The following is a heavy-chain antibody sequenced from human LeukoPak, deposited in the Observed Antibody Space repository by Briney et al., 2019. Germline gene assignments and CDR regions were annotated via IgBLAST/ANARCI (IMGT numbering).Heavy chain of an antibody. V-gene: IGHV1-18*01. CDR2: ISAYNGNT. CDR3: ARDGGDYDFWSGYLHYFDY. D-gene: IGHD3-3*01. J-gene: IGHJ4*02. Sequence: ASVTVSCKASGGTFSNYAISWVRQAPGQGLEWMGWISAYNGNTNYAQKLQGRVTMTTDTSTSTAYMELRSLRSDDTAVYYCARDGGDYDFWSGYLHYFDYWGQGTLVTVSS. CDR1: GGTFSNYA.